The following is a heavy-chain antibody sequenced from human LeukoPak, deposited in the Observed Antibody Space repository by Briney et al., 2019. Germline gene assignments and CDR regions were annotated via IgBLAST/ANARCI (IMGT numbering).Heavy chain of an antibody. CDR3: AKDYPTYGSGSYYFDS. V-gene: IGHV3-23*01. Sequence: GGSLRLSCAASGFTFSSYAMSWVRQAPGKGLEWVSAIVGSGGSTYYADSEKGRFTISRDNSKNTLYLQMNSLRAEDTAVYYCAKDYPTYGSGSYYFDSWGQGTLVTVSS. CDR2: IVGSGGST. J-gene: IGHJ4*02. CDR1: GFTFSSYA. D-gene: IGHD3-10*01.